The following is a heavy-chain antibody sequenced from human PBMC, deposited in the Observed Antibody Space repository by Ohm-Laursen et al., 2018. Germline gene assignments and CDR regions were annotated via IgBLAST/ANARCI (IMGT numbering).Heavy chain of an antibody. D-gene: IGHD3-10*01. CDR2: IFYSGRT. V-gene: IGHV4-59*01. CDR1: GGSISGYY. Sequence: SETLSLTCTVSGGSISGYYWSWIRQPPGKGLEWIGYIFYSGRTNYNPSLKSRVTISVDTSKNRFSLRLSSVTAADTAVYYCARDQVTMVRGVNLFDYWGQGTLVTVSS. J-gene: IGHJ4*02. CDR3: ARDQVTMVRGVNLFDY.